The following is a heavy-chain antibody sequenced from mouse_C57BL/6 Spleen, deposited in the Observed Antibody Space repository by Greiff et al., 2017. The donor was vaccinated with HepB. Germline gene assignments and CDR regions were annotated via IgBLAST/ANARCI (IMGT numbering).Heavy chain of an antibody. V-gene: IGHV5-6*01. CDR1: GFTFSSYG. CDR3: AIPPMTTVVKAHAMDY. CDR2: ISSGGSYT. J-gene: IGHJ4*01. D-gene: IGHD1-1*01. Sequence: EVQGVESGGDLVKPGGSLKLSCAASGFTFSSYGMSWVRQTPDKRLEWVATISSGGSYTYYPDSVKGRFTISRDNAKNTLYLQMSSRKSEDTAMYYCAIPPMTTVVKAHAMDYWGQGTSVTVAS.